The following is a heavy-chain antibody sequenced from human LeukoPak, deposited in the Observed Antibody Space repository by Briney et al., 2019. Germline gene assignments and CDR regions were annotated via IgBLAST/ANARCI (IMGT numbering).Heavy chain of an antibody. V-gene: IGHV4-30-2*01. J-gene: IGHJ4*02. CDR1: GGSISSGGYY. Sequence: PSETLSLTCTVSGGSISSGGYYWSWIRQPPGKGLEWIGYIYHSGSTYYNPSLKSRVTISVDRSKNQFSLKLSSVTAADTAVYYCASGNIAVAGTGYWGQGTLVTVSS. D-gene: IGHD6-19*01. CDR3: ASGNIAVAGTGY. CDR2: IYHSGST.